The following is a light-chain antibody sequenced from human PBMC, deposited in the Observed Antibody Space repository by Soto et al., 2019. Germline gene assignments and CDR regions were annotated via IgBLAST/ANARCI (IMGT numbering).Light chain of an antibody. CDR1: SSNIGAGYD. CDR3: QSYDSTLGARYV. J-gene: IGLJ1*01. CDR2: ANI. Sequence: QSVLTQPPSVSGAPGQRVTISCTGSSSNIGAGYDVHWYQQRPGTAPKLLIFANINRPSGVPDRFSGSKSGTSASLAITGLQAEDEGDYYCQSYDSTLGARYVFGTGTKVTVL. V-gene: IGLV1-40*01.